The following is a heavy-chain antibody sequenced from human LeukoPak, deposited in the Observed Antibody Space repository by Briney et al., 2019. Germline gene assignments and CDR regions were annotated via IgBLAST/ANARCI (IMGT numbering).Heavy chain of an antibody. Sequence: GRSLRLSCAASGFTFSSYAMHWVRQAPGKGLEWVAVISYDGSNKYYADSVKGRFTISRDNSKNTLYLQMNSLRAEDTAVYYCARVGVYSGSYYTFDYWGQGTLVTVSS. D-gene: IGHD1-26*01. J-gene: IGHJ4*02. CDR1: GFTFSSYA. CDR2: ISYDGSNK. CDR3: ARVGVYSGSYYTFDY. V-gene: IGHV3-30-3*01.